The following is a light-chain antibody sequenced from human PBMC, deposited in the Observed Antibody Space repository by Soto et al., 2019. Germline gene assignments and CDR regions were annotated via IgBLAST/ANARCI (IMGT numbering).Light chain of an antibody. Sequence: QSVLTQPASVSGSPGQSITISCTGTSSDVGGYNYVSWYQQHPGKAPKLMIYDVSNRPSGVSNRFSGSKSGNTASLTISGLQAEDEVVYYCSSYTSSSTLFGTGTKVTAL. CDR2: DVS. V-gene: IGLV2-14*01. CDR1: SSDVGGYNY. CDR3: SSYTSSSTL. J-gene: IGLJ1*01.